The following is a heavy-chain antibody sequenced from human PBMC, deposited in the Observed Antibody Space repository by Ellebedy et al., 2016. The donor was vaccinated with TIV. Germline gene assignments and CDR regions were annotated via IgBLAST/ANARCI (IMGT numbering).Heavy chain of an antibody. Sequence: SETLSLXXTVSGDSVTNYYWSWIRQPPGKGLEWIGYFHYAGTPNYNSSLKSRVTMSVDASKNQVSLRVTSMTSADTAMYYCARDPAGEYGYWGQGKLVIVSS. CDR1: GDSVTNYY. CDR3: ARDPAGEYGY. CDR2: FHYAGTP. V-gene: IGHV4-59*02. D-gene: IGHD4-17*01. J-gene: IGHJ4*02.